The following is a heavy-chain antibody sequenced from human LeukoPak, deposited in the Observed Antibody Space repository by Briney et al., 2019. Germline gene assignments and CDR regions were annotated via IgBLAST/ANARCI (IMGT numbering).Heavy chain of an antibody. V-gene: IGHV1-18*04. J-gene: IGHJ4*02. CDR1: GYTFTGYG. D-gene: IGHD1-14*01. CDR3: ARDFPTEGDY. CDR2: ISAYNGNT. Sequence: AFVKISCKGCGYTFTGYGISRVRQAPGQRLEWMGWISAYNGNTNYAQKLQGRVTMTTDTSTSTAYMELRSLRSDDTAVYYCARDFPTEGDYWGQGTLVTVSS.